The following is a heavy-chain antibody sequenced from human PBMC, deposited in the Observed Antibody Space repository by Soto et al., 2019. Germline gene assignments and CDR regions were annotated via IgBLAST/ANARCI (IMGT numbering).Heavy chain of an antibody. CDR3: ARARKLRVNLDY. D-gene: IGHD1-26*01. CDR2: INHSGST. V-gene: IGHV4-34*01. Sequence: QVQLQQWGAGLLKPSEPLSLTCAVYGGSFSGYYWSWIRQPPGQGLEWIGEINHSGSTNYNPSLKSRGTISVDTSKNQFSLKLSSVTAADTAVYYCARARKLRVNLDYWGQGTLVTVSS. J-gene: IGHJ4*02. CDR1: GGSFSGYY.